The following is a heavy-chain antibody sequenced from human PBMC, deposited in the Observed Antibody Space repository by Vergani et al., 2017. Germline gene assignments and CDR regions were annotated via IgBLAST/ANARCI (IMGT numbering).Heavy chain of an antibody. V-gene: IGHV4-34*01. CDR3: ARVRSSSWHYS. D-gene: IGHD6-13*01. CDR2: INHSGST. CDR1: GGSFSGYY. Sequence: QVQLQQWGAGLLKPSETLSLTCAVYGGSFSGYYWSWIRQPPGKGLEWIGEINHSGSTNYNPSLKSRVTISVDTSKNQFSLKLSSVTAADTAVYYCARVRSSSWHYSWGQGTLVTVSS. J-gene: IGHJ4*02.